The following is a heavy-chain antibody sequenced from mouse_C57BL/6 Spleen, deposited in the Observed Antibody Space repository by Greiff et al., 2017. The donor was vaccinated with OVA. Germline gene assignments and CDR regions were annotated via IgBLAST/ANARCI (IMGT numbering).Heavy chain of an antibody. V-gene: IGHV1-53*01. J-gene: IGHJ4*01. Sequence: QVQLKESGTELVKPGASVKLSCKASGYTFTSYWMHWVKQRPGQGLEWIGNINPSNGGTNYNEKFKSKATLTVDKSSSTAYMQRSSLTSEDSAVYYCARRGDGYDGVGYWGQGTSVTVSS. CDR1: GYTFTSYW. D-gene: IGHD2-2*01. CDR2: INPSNGGT. CDR3: ARRGDGYDGVGY.